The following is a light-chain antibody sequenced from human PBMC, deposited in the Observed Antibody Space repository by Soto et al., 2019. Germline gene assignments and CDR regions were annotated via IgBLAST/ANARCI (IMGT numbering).Light chain of an antibody. J-gene: IGLJ2*01. V-gene: IGLV2-8*01. Sequence: QSVLTQPPTASGSPGQSVTISCIGTSSDVGGHNYVSWYQQHPGKAPKLLIFEVNKRPSGVPDRFSASKSGITASLTVSGLQPEDEAAYYCSSYISTDNYVIFGGGTKLTVL. CDR3: SSYISTDNYVI. CDR2: EVN. CDR1: SSDVGGHNY.